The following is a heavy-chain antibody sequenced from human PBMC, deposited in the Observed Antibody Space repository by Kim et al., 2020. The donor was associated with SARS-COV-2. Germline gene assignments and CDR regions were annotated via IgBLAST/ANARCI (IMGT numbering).Heavy chain of an antibody. CDR3: AKDGGKSSSDY. Sequence: KYYADAEKGRFTISRDNSKNTLYLQMNSLRAEDTAVYYCAKDGGKSSSDYWGQGTLVTVSS. J-gene: IGHJ4*02. D-gene: IGHD6-19*01. V-gene: IGHV3-30*02. CDR2: K.